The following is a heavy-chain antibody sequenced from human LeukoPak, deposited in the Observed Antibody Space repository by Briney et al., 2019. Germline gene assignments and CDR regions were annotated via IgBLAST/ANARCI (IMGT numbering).Heavy chain of an antibody. J-gene: IGHJ3*02. CDR1: AFTFSSYA. Sequence: KTGGSLRLSCAASAFTFSSYAMSWVRQAPGKGLEWVSAISGSGGSTYYADSVKGRFTISRDNSKNTPYLQMNRLRAEDTAVYYRAKGFWSGYYSGAFDIWGQGAMVTVSS. CDR3: AKGFWSGYYSGAFDI. CDR2: ISGSGGST. D-gene: IGHD3-3*01. V-gene: IGHV3-23*01.